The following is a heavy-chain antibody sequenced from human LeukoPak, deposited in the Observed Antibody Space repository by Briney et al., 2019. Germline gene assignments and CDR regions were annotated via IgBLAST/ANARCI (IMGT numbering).Heavy chain of an antibody. J-gene: IGHJ4*02. D-gene: IGHD1-26*01. V-gene: IGHV1-18*01. Sequence: EASVKVSCKASGYSFTSYGISWVRQAPGQGLEWMGWVSAYNGNTNYAQMLQGRVTMTTDTSTSTAHMELRSLRSDDTAVYYCARDSVGATGHFDYWGQGTLVTVSS. CDR2: VSAYNGNT. CDR3: ARDSVGATGHFDY. CDR1: GYSFTSYG.